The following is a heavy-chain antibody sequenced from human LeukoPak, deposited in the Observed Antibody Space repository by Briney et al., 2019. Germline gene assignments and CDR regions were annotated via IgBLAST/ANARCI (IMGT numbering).Heavy chain of an antibody. CDR1: EFTFSSYW. J-gene: IGHJ4*02. Sequence: GGSLRLSCAASEFTFSSYWMSWVRQAPGKGLEWVASIKQDGSEKYYVDSVKGRVIISRDNAKNSLYLQMNSLRAEDTAVYYCARVFGAGYSDYWGQGTLVTVSS. CDR3: ARVFGAGYSDY. D-gene: IGHD4/OR15-4a*01. V-gene: IGHV3-7*01. CDR2: IKQDGSEK.